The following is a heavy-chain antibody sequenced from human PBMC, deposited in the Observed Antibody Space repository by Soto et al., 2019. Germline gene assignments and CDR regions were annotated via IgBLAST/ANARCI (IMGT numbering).Heavy chain of an antibody. CDR1: GGSISSYY. D-gene: IGHD3-10*01. J-gene: IGHJ6*02. Sequence: TSETLSLTCNVSGGSISSYYWSWIRQPPGKGLEWIGYIYYSGSTNYNPSLKSRVTISVDTSKNQFSLKLSSVTAADTAVYYCARVYYYGSGRRYYYGMDVWGQGTTVTVSS. V-gene: IGHV4-59*01. CDR2: IYYSGST. CDR3: ARVYYYGSGRRYYYGMDV.